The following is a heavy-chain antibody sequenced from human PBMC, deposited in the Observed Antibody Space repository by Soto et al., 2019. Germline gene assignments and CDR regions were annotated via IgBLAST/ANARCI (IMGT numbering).Heavy chain of an antibody. CDR2: ISSSGSTI. CDR3: ARQLGYCSGGSCYGNAFDI. D-gene: IGHD2-15*01. V-gene: IGHV3-11*01. CDR1: GFTFSDYY. J-gene: IGHJ3*02. Sequence: GGSLRLSCAASGFTFSDYYMSWIRQAPGKGLEWVSYISSSGSTIYYADSVKGRFTISRDNAKNSLYLQMNSLRAEDTAVYYCARQLGYCSGGSCYGNAFDIWGQGTMVTVSS.